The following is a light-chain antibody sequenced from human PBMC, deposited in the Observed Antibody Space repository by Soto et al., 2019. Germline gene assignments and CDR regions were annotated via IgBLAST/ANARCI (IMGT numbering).Light chain of an antibody. J-gene: IGKJ1*01. CDR1: QSITASY. V-gene: IGKV3-20*01. Sequence: ESVLTQSPGTLSLSPGERASLSCRASQSITASYLAWYQQRPGQAPRLLIYGASSRATGIPDRFSGSGSGTDFTLTITRLEPEDFAVYYCQQYGSSRWTFGRGTKVDIK. CDR2: GAS. CDR3: QQYGSSRWT.